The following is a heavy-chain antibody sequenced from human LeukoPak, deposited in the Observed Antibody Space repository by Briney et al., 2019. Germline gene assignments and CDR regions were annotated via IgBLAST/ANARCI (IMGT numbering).Heavy chain of an antibody. Sequence: ASVKVSCKASGYTFTSYYMHWVRQAPGQGLEWMGIINPSGGSTSYAQKFQGRVTITADESTSTAYMELSSLRSEDTAVYYCARVRSSNSGGSGWYYFDYWGQGTLVTVSS. D-gene: IGHD6-19*01. CDR1: GYTFTSYY. J-gene: IGHJ4*02. CDR3: ARVRSSNSGGSGWYYFDY. V-gene: IGHV1-46*01. CDR2: INPSGGST.